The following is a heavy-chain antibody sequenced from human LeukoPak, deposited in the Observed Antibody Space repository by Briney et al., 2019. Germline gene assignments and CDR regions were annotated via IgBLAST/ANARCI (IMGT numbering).Heavy chain of an antibody. CDR2: IYSGGTT. Sequence: GGSLRLPCAASGFTVSSNYMSWVRQAPGKGLEWLPVIYSGGTTYYADSVKGRFTISRDNSKNTLYLQMNSLRAEDTAVYYCARHDNWAGWFDPWGQGTLVTVSS. CDR1: GFTVSSNY. D-gene: IGHD3-22*01. V-gene: IGHV3-53*01. CDR3: ARHDNWAGWFDP. J-gene: IGHJ5*02.